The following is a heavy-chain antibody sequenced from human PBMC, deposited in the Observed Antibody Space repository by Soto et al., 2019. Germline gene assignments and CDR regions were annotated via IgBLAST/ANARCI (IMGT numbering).Heavy chain of an antibody. Sequence: EVQLVESGGGLVQPGASLRLSCAASGFTFSNYWMHWVRQAPGKGLVWVSRIDSDGSRITYADFVKGRFTISRDNAKNTVYLHMNSLTAEDTAVYYCVRTSLVVAVATREDFWGQGILVTVSS. J-gene: IGHJ4*02. V-gene: IGHV3-74*01. D-gene: IGHD2-15*01. CDR3: VRTSLVVAVATREDF. CDR1: GFTFSNYW. CDR2: IDSDGSRI.